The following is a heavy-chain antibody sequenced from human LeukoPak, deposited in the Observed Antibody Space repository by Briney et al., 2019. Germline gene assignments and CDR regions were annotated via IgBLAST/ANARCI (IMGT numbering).Heavy chain of an antibody. J-gene: IGHJ4*02. CDR1: GFPFSTSA. V-gene: IGHV3-23*01. CDR2: FSAHGNT. Sequence: PGGSLRLSCVASGFPFSTSAMNWVRQAPGEGLKWVSGFSAHGNTYYADSVKGRFTISRDISKNTLYLQLNSLGAEDTAVYYCAKNAGYSPFDYWGQGTLVTVSS. D-gene: IGHD4-23*01. CDR3: AKNAGYSPFDY.